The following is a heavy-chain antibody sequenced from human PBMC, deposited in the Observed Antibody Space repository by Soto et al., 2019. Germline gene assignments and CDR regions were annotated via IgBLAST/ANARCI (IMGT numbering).Heavy chain of an antibody. CDR1: GGSIKSDYY. CDR2: KYYSGAT. J-gene: IGHJ6*02. CDR3: ARGRPNYFYYGLDV. V-gene: IGHV4-30-4*01. Sequence: LSLTCTVSGGSIKSDYYWAWVRQPPGGGLEWMGYKYYSGATDSDPSLEARVSFSVDTSKNQFFLNLTSVTIADTAVYYCARGRPNYFYYGLDVWGPGIPVTVSS.